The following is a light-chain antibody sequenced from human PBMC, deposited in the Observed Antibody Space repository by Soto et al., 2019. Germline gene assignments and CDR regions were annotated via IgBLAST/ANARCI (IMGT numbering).Light chain of an antibody. V-gene: IGKV3-20*01. CDR2: DAS. Sequence: EVVLTQSPGTLSLSPGERATLSCRASQSVSSNYLAWYQQKPGQAPRLLIYDASSRATGIPDRFSGSGSGADFTLTISRLEPDDVAVYYCQQYGSSRTFGQGTKVEL. CDR1: QSVSSNY. J-gene: IGKJ1*01. CDR3: QQYGSSRT.